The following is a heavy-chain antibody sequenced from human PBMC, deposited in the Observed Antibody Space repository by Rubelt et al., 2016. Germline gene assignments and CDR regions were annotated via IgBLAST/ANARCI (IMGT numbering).Heavy chain of an antibody. Sequence: QLQLQESGPGLVKPPQTLSLTCTVSGGSISSGGYYWSWIRQHPGKGLEWIGYIYYSGSTYYNPSLKVRVTISVDTSKNQVSLKRSAVTAADTAGYYCARVITAHLDYWGQGTLVTVSS. CDR2: IYYSGST. CDR3: ARVITAHLDY. D-gene: IGHD3-16*01. J-gene: IGHJ4*02. CDR1: GGSISSGGYY. V-gene: IGHV4-31*03.